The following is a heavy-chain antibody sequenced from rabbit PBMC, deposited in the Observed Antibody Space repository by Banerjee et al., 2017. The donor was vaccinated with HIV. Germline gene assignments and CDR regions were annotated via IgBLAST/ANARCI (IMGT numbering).Heavy chain of an antibody. V-gene: IGHV1S45*01. D-gene: IGHD1-1*01. J-gene: IGHJ5*01. CDR3: ASSPSGAVYDWFDL. CDR1: GFSFSSSYW. Sequence: QEQLEESGGDLVKPEGSLTLTCTASGFSFSSSYWICWVRQAPGKGLDWIACIYTSSNSTWYASWAKGRFTISKTSSTTVTLQMTSLTAADTATYFCASSPSGAVYDWFDLWGPGTLVTVS. CDR2: IYTSSNST.